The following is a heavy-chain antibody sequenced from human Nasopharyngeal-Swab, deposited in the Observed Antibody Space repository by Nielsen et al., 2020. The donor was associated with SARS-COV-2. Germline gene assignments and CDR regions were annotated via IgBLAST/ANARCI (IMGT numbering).Heavy chain of an antibody. CDR3: ARERGGWDSFDI. V-gene: IGHV4-61*01. J-gene: IGHJ3*02. D-gene: IGHD3-16*01. CDR1: GDSVSSGSDY. Sequence: SETLSLTCTVSGDSVSSGSDYWTWIRQPPGKGLEWMGYVYNSGSTKYNPSLKSRVTISADTSKNQFSVKSTSVTAADTAVYYCARERGGWDSFDIWGQGTLVTVSS. CDR2: VYNSGST.